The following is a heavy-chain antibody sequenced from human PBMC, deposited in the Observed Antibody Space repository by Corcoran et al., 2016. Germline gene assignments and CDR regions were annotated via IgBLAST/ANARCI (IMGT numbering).Heavy chain of an antibody. CDR2: INHSGST. V-gene: IGHV4-34*01. CDR1: GGSFSGYY. Sequence: QVQLQQWGAGLLKPSETLSLTCAVYGGSFSGYYWSWIRQPPGKGLEWIGEINHSGSTNYNPSLKSRVTISVETSKNQFSLKLSSVTAADTAVYYCARSVGRQKRDHRRWGTATRWFDPWGQGTLVTVSS. CDR3: ARSVGRQKRDHRRWGTATRWFDP. J-gene: IGHJ5*02. D-gene: IGHD2-21*02.